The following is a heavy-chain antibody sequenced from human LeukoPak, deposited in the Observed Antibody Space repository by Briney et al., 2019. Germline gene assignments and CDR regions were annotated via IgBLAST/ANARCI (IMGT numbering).Heavy chain of an antibody. CDR3: ANSITQTLVGATLEY. CDR1: GFTFRNYD. D-gene: IGHD1-26*01. Sequence: GGSLRLSCAASGFTFRNYDLSWVRQAPGKGLEWVSNISGSGDGTYYADSVKGRFTISRDNSKDTLYLLMNSLGAEDTAVYYCANSITQTLVGATLEYGGQGTRVSVSS. V-gene: IGHV3-23*01. J-gene: IGHJ4*02. CDR2: ISGSGDGT.